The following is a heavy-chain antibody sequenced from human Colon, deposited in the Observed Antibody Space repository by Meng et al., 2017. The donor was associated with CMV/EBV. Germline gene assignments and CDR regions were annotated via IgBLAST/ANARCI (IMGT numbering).Heavy chain of an antibody. CDR1: GGTFSSYA. CDR3: ARGGRKSSGGDCYCLF. CDR2: IIPIFGTA. J-gene: IGHJ4*02. Sequence: SVKVSCKASGGTFSSYAISWVRQAPGQGLEWMGGIIPIFGTANYAQKFQGRVTITTDESTSTAYMELSSLRSEDTAVYYCARGGRKSSGGDCYCLFWGQGTLVTVSS. D-gene: IGHD2-21*01. V-gene: IGHV1-69*05.